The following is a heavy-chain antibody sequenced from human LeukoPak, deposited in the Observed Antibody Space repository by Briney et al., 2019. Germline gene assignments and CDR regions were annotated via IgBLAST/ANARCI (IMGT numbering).Heavy chain of an antibody. V-gene: IGHV3-23*01. CDR1: GFSFSSNA. CDR2: ISGGGDIT. Sequence: TGGSLRLSCAASGFSFSSNAMSWVRQAPGKGLEWVSAISGGGDITYYADSVKGRFTISRDNSKNTVYLQMNSLRAEDTAVYYCAKGDGSGWYESNWFDPWGQGTLATVSS. D-gene: IGHD6-19*01. CDR3: AKGDGSGWYESNWFDP. J-gene: IGHJ5*02.